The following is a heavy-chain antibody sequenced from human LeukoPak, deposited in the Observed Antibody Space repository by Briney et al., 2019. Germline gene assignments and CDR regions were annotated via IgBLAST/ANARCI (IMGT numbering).Heavy chain of an antibody. Sequence: GGSPRLSCAASGFTFTHYGMNWVRQAPGKGLEWVSGIRANGETTYYADSVKGRFTISRDNSKSTLYIQMNSLRAEDTAVYYCARAKPKNMVRGLIMRRESRYYFDYWGQGTLVTVSS. J-gene: IGHJ4*02. CDR1: GFTFTHYG. D-gene: IGHD3-10*01. CDR3: ARAKPKNMVRGLIMRRESRYYFDY. V-gene: IGHV3-23*01. CDR2: IRANGETT.